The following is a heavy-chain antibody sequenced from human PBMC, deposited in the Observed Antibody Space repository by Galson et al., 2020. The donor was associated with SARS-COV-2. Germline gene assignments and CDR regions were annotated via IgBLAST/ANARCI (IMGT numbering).Heavy chain of an antibody. J-gene: IGHJ2*01. Sequence: HGESLKISRKGSGYSFTNYWITWVRQMPGKGLEWMGRIDPSDSSTKYSPSFQGHVTISADKSTSTAYLQWSSLKASDTAIYYWARRPHHRDDWYFDLWGRGTLVTVSS. CDR2: IDPSDSST. V-gene: IGHV5-10-1*01. CDR1: GYSFTNYW. CDR3: ARRPHHRDDWYFDL.